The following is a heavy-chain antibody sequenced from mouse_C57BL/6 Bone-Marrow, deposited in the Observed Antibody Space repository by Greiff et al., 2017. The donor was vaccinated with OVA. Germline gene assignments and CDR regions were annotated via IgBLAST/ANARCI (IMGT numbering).Heavy chain of an antibody. D-gene: IGHD1-1*01. V-gene: IGHV8-8*01. CDR3: ARIPTVVDNWYFDV. CDR2: IWWDDDK. J-gene: IGHJ1*03. CDR1: GFSLSTFGMG. Sequence: QVSLKESGPGILQPSQTLSLTCSFSGFSLSTFGMGVGWIRQPSGKGLEWLAHIWWDDDKYYNPALKSRLTISKDTSKNQVFLKIANVDTADTATYYCARIPTVVDNWYFDVWGTGTTVTVSS.